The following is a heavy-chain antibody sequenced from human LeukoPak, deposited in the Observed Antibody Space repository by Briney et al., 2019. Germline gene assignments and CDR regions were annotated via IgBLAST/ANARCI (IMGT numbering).Heavy chain of an antibody. CDR2: ISSSSSYI. V-gene: IGHV3-21*01. CDR3: ARDSSDYGSGEDMDV. CDR1: GFTFSSYS. Sequence: GGSLRLSCAASGFTFSSYSMNWVRQAPGKGLEWVSSISSSSSYIYYADSVKGRFTISRDNAKNSLYLQMNSLRAEDTAVYYCARDSSDYGSGEDMDVWGKGTTVTISS. D-gene: IGHD3-10*01. J-gene: IGHJ6*03.